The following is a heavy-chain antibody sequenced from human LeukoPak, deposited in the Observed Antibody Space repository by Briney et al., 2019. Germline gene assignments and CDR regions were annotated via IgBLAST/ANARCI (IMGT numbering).Heavy chain of an antibody. CDR1: GFAFSNYA. CDR2: LISSGATT. V-gene: IGHV3-23*01. Sequence: GGSLRLSCAASGFAFSNYAMSWVRQAPGKGLEWVSSLISSGATTYYADSVKGRFTISRDNSKNTLYLQMNSLRAEDTAVYYCARGPLGDCSGTSCYPYFDYWGQGTLVTVSS. CDR3: ARGPLGDCSGTSCYPYFDY. J-gene: IGHJ4*02. D-gene: IGHD2-2*03.